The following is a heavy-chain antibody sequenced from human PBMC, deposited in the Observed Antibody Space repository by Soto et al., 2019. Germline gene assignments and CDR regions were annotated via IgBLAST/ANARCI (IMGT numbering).Heavy chain of an antibody. CDR1: GGSIRSGGYY. D-gene: IGHD3-3*01. Sequence: SETLSLTCTVSGGSIRSGGYYWSWIRQPPGKGLEWIGNTHYSGSTYYNPSLKSRVTISVDTSKNQFSLKLSSVTAADTAVYYCARGGIGDGYYFDYWGQGTLVTVSS. J-gene: IGHJ4*02. CDR3: ARGGIGDGYYFDY. CDR2: THYSGST. V-gene: IGHV4-39*01.